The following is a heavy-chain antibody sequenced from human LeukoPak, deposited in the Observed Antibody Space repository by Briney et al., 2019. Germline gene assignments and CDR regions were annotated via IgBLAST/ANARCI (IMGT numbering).Heavy chain of an antibody. J-gene: IGHJ4*02. D-gene: IGHD3-16*01. CDR2: ISSGSSYI. Sequence: PGGSLRLSCAASGFTVDSNYLSWVRQAPGKGLEWVSSISSGSSYIYYTDSVKGRFTISRDNAKNSLYLQMNSLRAEDTAVYYCASPLYDKTYHFDYWGQGTLVTVSS. V-gene: IGHV3-21*01. CDR3: ASPLYDKTYHFDY. CDR1: GFTVDSNY.